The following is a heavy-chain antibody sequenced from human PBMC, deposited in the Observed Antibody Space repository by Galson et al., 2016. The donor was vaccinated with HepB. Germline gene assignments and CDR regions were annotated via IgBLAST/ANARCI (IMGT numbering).Heavy chain of an antibody. V-gene: IGHV3-23*01. CDR3: TKDLWGRVG. CDR1: GFTFSSYA. CDR2: LGDNGGYT. J-gene: IGHJ4*02. Sequence: SLRLSCAASGFTFSSYAMSWVRQAPGRGLEWVSSLGDNGGYTKYANSVKGRFTISRDTSKNMLYLQMNSLRTEDTAIYYCTKDLWGRVGWGQGTLVTVSS. D-gene: IGHD3-16*01.